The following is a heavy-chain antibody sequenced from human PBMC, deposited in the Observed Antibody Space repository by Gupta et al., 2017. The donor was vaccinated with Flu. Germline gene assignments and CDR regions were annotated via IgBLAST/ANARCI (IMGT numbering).Heavy chain of an antibody. CDR1: GYTFTSCG. CDR2: ISAYNGNT. CDR3: ARAYGRFSSSPHYYYYGMDV. V-gene: IGHV1-18*01. J-gene: IGHJ6*02. Sequence: QVQLVQSGAEVTKPGASVKVSCKASGYTFTSCGISWVRQAPGQGLEWMRWISAYNGNTNYAQKLQGRVTMTTDTSTSTAYMELRSLRSDDTAVYYCARAYGRFSSSPHYYYYGMDVWGQGTTVTVSS. D-gene: IGHD6-6*01.